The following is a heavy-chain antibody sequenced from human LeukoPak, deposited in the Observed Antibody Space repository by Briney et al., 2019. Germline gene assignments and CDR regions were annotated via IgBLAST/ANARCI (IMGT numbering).Heavy chain of an antibody. J-gene: IGHJ4*02. Sequence: SGGSLRLSCAASGFTFSSYWMSWVRQAPGKGLEWVANIKQDGSEKYYVDSVKGRFTISRDNAKNSLYLQMNSLRAEDTAVYYCARDQRSAKIDYGDYGYWGQGTLVTVSS. D-gene: IGHD4-17*01. V-gene: IGHV3-7*05. CDR2: IKQDGSEK. CDR1: GFTFSSYW. CDR3: ARDQRSAKIDYGDYGY.